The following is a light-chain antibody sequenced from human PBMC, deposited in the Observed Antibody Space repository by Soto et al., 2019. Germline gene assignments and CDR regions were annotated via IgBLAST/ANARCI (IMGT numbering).Light chain of an antibody. V-gene: IGLV1-44*01. CDR1: LSNIGSNP. CDR3: ATWDGTLDSPV. Sequence: QSVLTQPPSASGTPGQRVTISCSGSLSNIGSNPVHWYQQLPGTAPKLLIYSSDQRPSRVPDRFSGSKSGTSAPLAISGLQSDDEADYYCATWDGTLDSPVFGGGTKLTVL. CDR2: SSD. J-gene: IGLJ2*01.